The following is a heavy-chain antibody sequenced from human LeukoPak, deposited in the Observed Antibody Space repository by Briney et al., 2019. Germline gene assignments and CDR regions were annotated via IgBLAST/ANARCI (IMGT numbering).Heavy chain of an antibody. CDR3: ARGSRKVLRFLEWSPFDY. CDR2: INHSGST. D-gene: IGHD3-3*01. J-gene: IGHJ4*02. V-gene: IGHV4-34*01. CDR1: GGSFSGYY. Sequence: SETLSLTCAVYGGSFSGYYWSWIRQPPGKGLEWIGEINHSGSTNYNPSLKSRVTISVDTSKNQFSLKLSPVTAADTAVYYCARGSRKVLRFLEWSPFDYWGQGTLVTVSS.